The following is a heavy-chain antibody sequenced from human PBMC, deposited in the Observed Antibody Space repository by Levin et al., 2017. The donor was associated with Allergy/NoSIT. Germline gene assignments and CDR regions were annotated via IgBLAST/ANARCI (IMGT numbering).Heavy chain of an antibody. V-gene: IGHV1-2*02. D-gene: IGHD5-12*01. CDR2: INPNSGGT. J-gene: IGHJ4*02. CDR1: GYTFTGYY. CDR3: ARDSVYSGYAYYFDY. Sequence: ASVKVSCKASGYTFTGYYMHWVRQAPGQGLEWMGWINPNSGGTNYAQKFQGRVTMTRDTSISTAYMELSRLRSDDTAVYYCARDSVYSGYAYYFDYWGQGTLVTVSS.